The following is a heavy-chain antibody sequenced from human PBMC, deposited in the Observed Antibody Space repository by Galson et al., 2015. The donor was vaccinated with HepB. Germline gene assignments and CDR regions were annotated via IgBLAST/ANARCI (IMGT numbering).Heavy chain of an antibody. Sequence: SVKVSCKASGYTFTSYAMHWVRQAPGQRLEWMGWINAGNGNTKYSQKFQGRVTITRDTSASTAYMELSSLRSEDTAVYYCVRVVAATHFDYWGQGTLVTVSS. J-gene: IGHJ4*02. CDR1: GYTFTSYA. D-gene: IGHD2-15*01. CDR3: VRVVAATHFDY. V-gene: IGHV1-3*01. CDR2: INAGNGNT.